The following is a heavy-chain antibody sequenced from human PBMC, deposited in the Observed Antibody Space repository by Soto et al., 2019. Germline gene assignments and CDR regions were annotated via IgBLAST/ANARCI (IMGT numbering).Heavy chain of an antibody. V-gene: IGHV1-18*04. CDR1: GHTFTSYG. CDR2: ISAYNGNT. CDR3: ARDAYYDFWSGYPPFDP. Sequence: AAENVPCKASGHTFTSYGISWVRQAPGQGLEWMGWISAYNGNTNYAQKLQGRVTMTTDTSTSTAYMELRSLRSDDTAVYYCARDAYYDFWSGYPPFDPWGQGTLVTVSS. J-gene: IGHJ5*02. D-gene: IGHD3-3*01.